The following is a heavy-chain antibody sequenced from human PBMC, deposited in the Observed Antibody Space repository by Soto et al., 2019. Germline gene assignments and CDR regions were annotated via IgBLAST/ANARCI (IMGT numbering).Heavy chain of an antibody. CDR3: ATGGDIAMVRGVSRVMDV. CDR1: GYTLTELS. V-gene: IGHV1-24*01. Sequence: QVQLVQSGAEVKKPGASVKVSCKVSGYTLTELSMHWVRQAPGKGLEWMGGFDPEDGETIYAQKFQGRVTMTEQKSTNTAWMEPGSLRSEDTAVYYCATGGDIAMVRGVSRVMDVWGQGTTVTVSS. D-gene: IGHD3-10*01. CDR2: FDPEDGET. J-gene: IGHJ6*02.